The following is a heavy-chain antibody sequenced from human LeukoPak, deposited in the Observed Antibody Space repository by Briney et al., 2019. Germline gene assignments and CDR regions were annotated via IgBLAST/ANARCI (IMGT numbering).Heavy chain of an antibody. Sequence: SETLSLTCTVSGGSIRSSYYYWGWIRQPPGKGLEWIGSIYDSGSTYYNPSLKSRVTISVDTSKNQFSLKLGSVTAADTAVYYCARGNFMVRGVIMYYFDYWGQGTLVTVSS. V-gene: IGHV4-39*07. CDR3: ARGNFMVRGVIMYYFDY. CDR1: GGSIRSSYYY. CDR2: IYDSGST. D-gene: IGHD3-10*01. J-gene: IGHJ4*02.